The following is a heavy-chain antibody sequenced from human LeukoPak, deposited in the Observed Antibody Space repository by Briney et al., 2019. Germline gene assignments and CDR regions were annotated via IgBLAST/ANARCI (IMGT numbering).Heavy chain of an antibody. CDR1: GFTFSSYA. CDR2: ISGSGGST. Sequence: GGSLRLSCAASGFTFSSYAMSWVRQAPGKGLEWVSAISGSGGSTYYADSVKGRFTISRDNSKNTLYLQMNSQRAEDTAVYYCAKDVVRGHITIFGVVTTYYFDYWGQGTLVTVSS. CDR3: AKDVVRGHITIFGVVTTYYFDY. D-gene: IGHD3-3*01. J-gene: IGHJ4*02. V-gene: IGHV3-23*01.